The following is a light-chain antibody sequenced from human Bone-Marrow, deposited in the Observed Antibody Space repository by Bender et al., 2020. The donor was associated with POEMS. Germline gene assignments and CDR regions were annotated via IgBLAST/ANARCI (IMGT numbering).Light chain of an antibody. CDR2: NVN. J-gene: IGLJ3*02. V-gene: IGLV2-18*02. CDR3: QSYDNSLGGWV. Sequence: QSALTQPPSVSGSPGQSVTISCTGTSSDVGGYERVSWYQQPPGTAPKLIIYNVNKRPSGVPDRFSGSKSGNTASLTITGLQAEDEGDYYCQSYDNSLGGWVFGGGTKLTVL. CDR1: SSDVGGYER.